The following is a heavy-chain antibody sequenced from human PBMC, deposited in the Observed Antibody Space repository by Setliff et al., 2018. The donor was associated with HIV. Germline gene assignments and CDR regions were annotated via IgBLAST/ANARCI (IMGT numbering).Heavy chain of an antibody. CDR1: RRTYNSHT. Sequence: ASVKVSCKASRRTYNSHTINWVRQAPGQGLDWMGRIIPILGVANYAQRFQGKVTITADKSTSTAYMELTSLRFDDTAMYYCVRGVQSPPHYSYYYMDVWGEGTMVTVSS. D-gene: IGHD3-3*01. CDR2: IIPILGVA. J-gene: IGHJ6*03. CDR3: VRGVQSPPHYSYYYMDV. V-gene: IGHV1-69*02.